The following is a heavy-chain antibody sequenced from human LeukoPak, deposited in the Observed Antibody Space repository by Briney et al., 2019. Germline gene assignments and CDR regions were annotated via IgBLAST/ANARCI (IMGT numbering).Heavy chain of an antibody. V-gene: IGHV3-11*01. CDR1: GFTFSDYY. Sequence: PGGSLRLSCAASGFTFSDYYMSWIRQAPGRGLEWLSYISPSGSTIYEADSMKGRFTISRDNARNSLFLQMNSLRAEDTAVYYCAREKKRGYWGQGTLVTVSS. D-gene: IGHD5-12*01. CDR2: ISPSGSTI. J-gene: IGHJ4*02. CDR3: AREKKRGY.